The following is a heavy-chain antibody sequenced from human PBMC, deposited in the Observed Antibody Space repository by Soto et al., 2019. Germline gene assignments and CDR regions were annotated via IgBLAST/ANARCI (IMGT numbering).Heavy chain of an antibody. CDR3: ARERARVFDS. CDR1: GFTFSDYY. Sequence: SLRLSCAVSGFTFSDYYMGGIRQAPGRGLEWLSYISIAGSTIYYADSVKGRFSISRDNAKNSLYLQLSSLRAEDTAVYFCARERARVFDSWGQGTLVTVSS. CDR2: ISIAGSTI. J-gene: IGHJ4*02. V-gene: IGHV3-11*01.